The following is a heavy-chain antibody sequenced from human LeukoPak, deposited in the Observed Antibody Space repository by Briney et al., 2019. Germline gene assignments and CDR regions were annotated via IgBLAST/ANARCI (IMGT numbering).Heavy chain of an antibody. V-gene: IGHV3-21*01. CDR2: MTTSRSSI. CDR1: GFTFSTYS. Sequence: GGSLRLSCAASGFTFSTYSMNWVRQAPGKGLEWVSSMTTSRSSIFYADSVKGRFTISRDNAKNSLYLQMNSLRADDTAVYYCAREDQEGFDYWGQGTLVTVSS. J-gene: IGHJ4*02. CDR3: AREDQEGFDY.